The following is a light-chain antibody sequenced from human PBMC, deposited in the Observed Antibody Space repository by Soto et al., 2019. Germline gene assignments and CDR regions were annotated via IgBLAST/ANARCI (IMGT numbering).Light chain of an antibody. CDR3: SSYTSSITLV. Sequence: QSALTQPASVSGSPGQSITISCTGTSSDVGGYNYVSWYQQHPGKAPKLMIYEVSNRPSGVSNRFSGSKSGNTASLTISGLQAEDEADYYCSSYTSSITLVFGTGTKVTFL. CDR1: SSDVGGYNY. V-gene: IGLV2-14*01. J-gene: IGLJ1*01. CDR2: EVS.